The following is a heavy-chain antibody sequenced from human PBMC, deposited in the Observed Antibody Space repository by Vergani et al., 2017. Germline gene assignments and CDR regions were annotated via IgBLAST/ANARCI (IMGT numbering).Heavy chain of an antibody. V-gene: IGHV4-39*01. J-gene: IGHJ5*02. CDR2: IYYSGNT. CDR3: ARGYSSGWYFDP. CDR1: GGSISSSSYY. D-gene: IGHD6-19*01. Sequence: QLQLQESGPGLVKPSETLSLTCTVSGGSISSSSYYWGWIRQPPGKGLEWIGSIYYSGNTYYNPSLTSRVTISVDTSKNQFSLKLSSVTAADTAVYYCARGYSSGWYFDPWGQGTLVTVSS.